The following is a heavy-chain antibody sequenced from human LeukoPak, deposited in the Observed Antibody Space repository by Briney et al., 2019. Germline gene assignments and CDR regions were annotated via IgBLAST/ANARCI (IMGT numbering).Heavy chain of an antibody. V-gene: IGHV4-4*07. CDR2: IYTSGST. CDR1: GGSISSYY. Sequence: SETLSLTCTVSGGSISSYYWSWIRQPAGKGLEWIGRIYTSGSTNYNPSLKSRVTMSIDTSKNQFSLKLSSVIAADTAVYYCAREKDPQHFDYWGQGTLVTVSS. CDR3: AREKDPQHFDY. D-gene: IGHD5-18*01. J-gene: IGHJ4*02.